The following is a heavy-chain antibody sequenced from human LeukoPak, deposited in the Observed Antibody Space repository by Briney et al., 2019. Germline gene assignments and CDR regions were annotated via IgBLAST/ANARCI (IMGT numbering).Heavy chain of an antibody. D-gene: IGHD6-6*01. CDR1: GYTFTGYY. V-gene: IGHV1-2*02. J-gene: IGHJ5*02. CDR3: ARPLGAALLWFDP. CDR2: INPNSGGT. Sequence: GASVKVSCKASGYTFTGYYMHWVRQAPGQGLEWMGWINPNSGGTNYAQKFQGRVTMTRDTSISTAYMELSRLRSDDTAVYYCARPLGAALLWFDPWGQGTLVTVSS.